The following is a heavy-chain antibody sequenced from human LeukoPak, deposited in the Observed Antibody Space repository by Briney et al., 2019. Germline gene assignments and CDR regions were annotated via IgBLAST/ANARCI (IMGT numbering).Heavy chain of an antibody. Sequence: SETLSLTCTVSGDSISSYYWSWIRQPAGKGLEWIGRIFTSGSTNYNRSLESRVTMSVDTSKNQFSLKLTSVTAADTAVYYCAREYSSSRVLDCRGPGTLVTVSS. CDR2: IFTSGST. J-gene: IGHJ4*02. D-gene: IGHD6-13*01. V-gene: IGHV4-4*07. CDR1: GDSISSYY. CDR3: AREYSSSRVLDC.